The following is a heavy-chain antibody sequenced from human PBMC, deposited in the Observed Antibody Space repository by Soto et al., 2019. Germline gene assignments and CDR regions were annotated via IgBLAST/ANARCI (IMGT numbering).Heavy chain of an antibody. J-gene: IGHJ5*02. Sequence: PSETLSLTCTVSGGSISSYYWSWIRQPPGKGLEWIGYIYYSGSTNYNPSLKSRVTISVDTSKNQFSLKLSSVTAADTAVYYCAREWAGYNWFDPWGQGTLVTVSS. V-gene: IGHV4-59*01. CDR3: AREWAGYNWFDP. CDR2: IYYSGST. CDR1: GGSISSYY.